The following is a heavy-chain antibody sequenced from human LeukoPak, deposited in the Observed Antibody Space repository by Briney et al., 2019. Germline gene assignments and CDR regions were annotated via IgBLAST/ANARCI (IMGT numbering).Heavy chain of an antibody. CDR3: ATDRGWRTSGYYLYYFEY. D-gene: IGHD3-3*01. Sequence: GGSLRLSCAASGFIFSSYVMSWVRQAPGKGLEWVASIKNDGSEGYYVDSVRGRYTISRDNTKNSLFLQMSSLRAEDTAVYYCATDRGWRTSGYYLYYFEYWGQGTLVTFSS. J-gene: IGHJ4*02. CDR1: GFIFSSYV. V-gene: IGHV3-7*01. CDR2: IKNDGSEG.